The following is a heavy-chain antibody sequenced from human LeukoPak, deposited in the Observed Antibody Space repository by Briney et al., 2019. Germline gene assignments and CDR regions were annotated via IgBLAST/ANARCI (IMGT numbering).Heavy chain of an antibody. Sequence: GGSLRLSCAASGFTFSSYVMNWVRQAPGKGLEWVSAISARCGSTYYPDSVKGRFTISSDNSKNTLYLQMNSLRAADTAVYYCAKDFESFGLLLVRGVFDFWGQGTLVTVSS. D-gene: IGHD3-10*01. V-gene: IGHV3-23*01. CDR1: GFTFSSYV. CDR3: AKDFESFGLLLVRGVFDF. J-gene: IGHJ4*02. CDR2: ISARCGST.